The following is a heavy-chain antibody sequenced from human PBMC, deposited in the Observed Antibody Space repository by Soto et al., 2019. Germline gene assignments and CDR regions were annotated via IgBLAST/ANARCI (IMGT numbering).Heavy chain of an antibody. Sequence: PGGSLRLSCAASGFILSSYAMSWVRQAPGKGLEWVSSISDSGDNTYDADSVKGRFTISRDNSKNTLWPQMSSLRADDTAVYYCVRRIGRYYYFYGMDVWGQGTTVTVSS. CDR3: VRRIGRYYYFYGMDV. V-gene: IGHV3-23*01. J-gene: IGHJ6*02. CDR2: ISDSGDNT. D-gene: IGHD2-15*01. CDR1: GFILSSYA.